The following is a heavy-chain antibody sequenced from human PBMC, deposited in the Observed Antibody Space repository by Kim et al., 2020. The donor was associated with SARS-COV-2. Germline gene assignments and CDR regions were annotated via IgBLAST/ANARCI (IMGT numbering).Heavy chain of an antibody. J-gene: IGHJ1*01. D-gene: IGHD2-21*02. V-gene: IGHV4-30-2*05. Sequence: NPSLKSRVTISVDTSKNQFSLKLSSVTAADTAVYYCVCFRVGTPARYFQHWGQGTLVTVSS. CDR3: VCFRVGTPARYFQH.